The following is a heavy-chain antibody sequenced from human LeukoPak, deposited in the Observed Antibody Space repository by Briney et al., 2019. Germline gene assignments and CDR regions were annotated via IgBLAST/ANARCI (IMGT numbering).Heavy chain of an antibody. CDR1: GFTFRSYA. V-gene: IGHV3-23*01. Sequence: GGSLRLSCAASGFTFRSYAMSWVRQAPGKGLEWVSTITGSGGSTYYADSVKGRFTISRDNSKNTLYLQMNSLRAEDTAVYYCATYSRALDYWGQGTLVTVSS. J-gene: IGHJ4*02. D-gene: IGHD3-22*01. CDR2: ITGSGGST. CDR3: ATYSRALDY.